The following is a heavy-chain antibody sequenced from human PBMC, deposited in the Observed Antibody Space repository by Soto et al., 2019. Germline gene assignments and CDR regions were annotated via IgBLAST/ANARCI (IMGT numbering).Heavy chain of an antibody. J-gene: IGHJ6*02. D-gene: IGHD3-10*01. CDR2: IWHDGSNR. CDR3: ARDQLGEVGGLDV. Sequence: QVQLVESGGGVVQPGRSLRLSCAASGFTFSSYGLHWVRQAPGKGLEWVAVIWHDGSNRYYGDSVRGRFTISRDNSKNTVYLKRNSLGGGATAVYYWARDQLGEVGGLDVWGQGTTVPVPS. V-gene: IGHV3-33*01. CDR1: GFTFSSYG.